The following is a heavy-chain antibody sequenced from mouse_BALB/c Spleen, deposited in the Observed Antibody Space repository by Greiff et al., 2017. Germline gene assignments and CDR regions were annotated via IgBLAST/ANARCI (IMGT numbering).Heavy chain of an antibody. D-gene: IGHD2-14*01. CDR3: TRRDCRYAWFAY. CDR1: GYSFTSYW. Sequence: DVQLQESGTVLARPGASVKMSCKASGYSFTSYWMHWVKQRPGQGLEWIGAIYPGNSDTSYNQKFKGKAKLTAVTSASTAYMELSSLTNEDSAVYYCTRRDCRYAWFAYWGQGTLVTVSA. V-gene: IGHV1-5*01. CDR2: IYPGNSDT. J-gene: IGHJ3*01.